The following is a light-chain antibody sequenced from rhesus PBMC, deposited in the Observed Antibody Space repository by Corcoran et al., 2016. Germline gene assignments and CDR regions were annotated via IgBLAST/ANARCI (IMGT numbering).Light chain of an antibody. V-gene: IGKV1-22*01. CDR2: KAS. J-gene: IGKJ2*01. Sequence: DIQMTQSPSSLSASVGDTVTITCRASQSISSWLAWYQQKPGKAPKLLVYKASRLQSWVPSRFSGSGSGTDFTLTISSLQSEDFATYYCQQFSSRPYSFGQGTKVEIK. CDR1: QSISSW. CDR3: QQFSSRPYS.